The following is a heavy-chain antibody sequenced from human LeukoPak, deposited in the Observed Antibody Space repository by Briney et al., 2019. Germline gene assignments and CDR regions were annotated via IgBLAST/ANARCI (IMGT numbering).Heavy chain of an antibody. D-gene: IGHD1-14*01. V-gene: IGHV4-34*01. J-gene: IGHJ2*01. CDR2: INHSGST. CDR3: ARLRRRGRYFDL. Sequence: SETLSLTCAVYGGSFSGYYWSWVRQPPGKGLEWIGEINHSGSTNYNPSLKSRVTISVDPSKNQFSLKLSSVTAADTAVYYRARLRRRGRYFDLWGRGTLVTVSS. CDR1: GGSFSGYY.